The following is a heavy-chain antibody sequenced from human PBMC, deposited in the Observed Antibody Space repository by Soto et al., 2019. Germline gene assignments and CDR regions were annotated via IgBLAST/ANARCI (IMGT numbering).Heavy chain of an antibody. CDR1: GFTVSSNY. V-gene: IGHV3-53*02. Sequence: EVQLVETGGGLIQPGGSLRLSCAASGFTVSSNYMSWVRQAPGKGLEWVSVIYSGGSTYYAASVKGRFTISTDNSKNTLYLHMNSLRAEDTAVYYCARAYSDSSYYYYYGMDVWGQGTTVTVSS. D-gene: IGHD3-16*01. CDR3: ARAYSDSSYYYYYGMDV. CDR2: IYSGGST. J-gene: IGHJ6*02.